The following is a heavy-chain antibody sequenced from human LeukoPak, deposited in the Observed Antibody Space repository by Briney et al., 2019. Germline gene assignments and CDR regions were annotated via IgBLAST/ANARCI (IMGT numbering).Heavy chain of an antibody. CDR2: IGDEGIHK. V-gene: IGHV3-30*04. J-gene: IGHJ4*02. CDR3: ARDMIMGGPPDYLDY. D-gene: IGHD3-22*01. Sequence: GGSLRLSCTTSGSIFSRHSMHWVRQAPGKGLEWVAVIGDEGIHKYYADSVRGRFTISRDDSKNILYLQMDGLRAEDTGVYYCARDMIMGGPPDYLDYWGQGTLVTVSS. CDR1: GSIFSRHS.